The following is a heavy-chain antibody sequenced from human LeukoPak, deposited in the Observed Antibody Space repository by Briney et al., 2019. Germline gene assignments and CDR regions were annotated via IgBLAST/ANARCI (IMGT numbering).Heavy chain of an antibody. Sequence: PGGSLRLSCAASGFTFSSYSMNWVRQAPGKGLEWVSSISSSSYIYYADSVKGRFTISRDNAKNSLYLQMNSLRAEDTAVYYCARGVSFYYMDVWGKGTTVTVSS. CDR3: ARGVSFYYMDV. CDR1: GFTFSSYS. CDR2: ISSSSYI. V-gene: IGHV3-21*01. J-gene: IGHJ6*03.